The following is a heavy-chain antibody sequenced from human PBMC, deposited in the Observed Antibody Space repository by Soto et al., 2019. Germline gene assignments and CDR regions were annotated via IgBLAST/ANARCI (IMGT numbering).Heavy chain of an antibody. Sequence: ASVKVSCKASGYTFTGYYRHWVRQAPGQGLEWMGWINPNSGGTNYAQKFQGRVTMTRDTSISTAYMELSRLRSDDTAVYYCARGGGVVPAASDYYYGMDVWGQGTTVTVSS. J-gene: IGHJ6*02. CDR3: ARGGGVVPAASDYYYGMDV. V-gene: IGHV1-2*02. CDR2: INPNSGGT. CDR1: GYTFTGYY. D-gene: IGHD2-2*01.